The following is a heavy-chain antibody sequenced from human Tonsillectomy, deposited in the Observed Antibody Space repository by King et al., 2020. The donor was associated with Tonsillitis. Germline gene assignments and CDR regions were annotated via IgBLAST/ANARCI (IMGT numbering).Heavy chain of an antibody. Sequence: VQLVESGGGLVQPGGSLRLSCAASGFTFSSYWMHWVRQAPWKGLVWVSRIKSDGSSTSYAYSVKGRFTISRDNAKNTLYLQMNSLRAEDTSVYFCTRVRTVGFDAFDIWGQGTMVTVSS. J-gene: IGHJ3*02. CDR3: TRVRTVGFDAFDI. CDR2: IKSDGSST. V-gene: IGHV3-74*01. D-gene: IGHD1/OR15-1a*01. CDR1: GFTFSSYW.